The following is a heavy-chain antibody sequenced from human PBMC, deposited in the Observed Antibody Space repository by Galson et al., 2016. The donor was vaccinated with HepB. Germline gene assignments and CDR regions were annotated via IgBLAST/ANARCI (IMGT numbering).Heavy chain of an antibody. Sequence: SLRLSCAASGFAFSSYGMHWVRQAPGKGLEWVAHIWFDGSEKDYADSVKGRFTISRDNSKNTLYLQMNSLRAEDTAMYYCAKSSRWEHIDYWGQGTLVTVSS. CDR2: IWFDGSEK. CDR1: GFAFSSYG. CDR3: AKSSRWEHIDY. J-gene: IGHJ4*02. V-gene: IGHV3-33*06. D-gene: IGHD1-26*01.